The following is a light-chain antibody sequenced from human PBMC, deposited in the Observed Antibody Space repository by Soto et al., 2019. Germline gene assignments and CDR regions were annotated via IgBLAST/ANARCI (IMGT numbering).Light chain of an antibody. CDR1: QSLLHSNGYNY. CDR3: MHAIQPLA. V-gene: IGKV2-28*01. Sequence: IVMTQSPLSLPVTPGEPAPISCRPSQSLLHSNGYNYLDWYLQQPGRSPQLLNDLCSKRAGGAPELCSGSGARKVFTLKISRVEDDYVGDYCCMHAIQPLAFGQGTQLEIK. CDR2: LCS. J-gene: IGKJ5*01.